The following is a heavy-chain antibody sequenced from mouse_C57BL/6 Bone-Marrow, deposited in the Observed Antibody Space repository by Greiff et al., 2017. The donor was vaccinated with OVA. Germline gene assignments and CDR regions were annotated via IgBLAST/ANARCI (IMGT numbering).Heavy chain of an antibody. V-gene: IGHV5-17*01. Sequence: EVQLVESGGGLVKPGGSLKLSCAASGFTFSDYGMHWVRQAPEKGLEWVAYISSGSSTIYDADTVKGRFTISRDNAKNTLFLQMTSLRSEDTAMYYCARGMVTTYYAMDYWGQGTSVTVSS. CDR1: GFTFSDYG. CDR3: ARGMVTTYYAMDY. D-gene: IGHD2-2*01. J-gene: IGHJ4*01. CDR2: ISSGSSTI.